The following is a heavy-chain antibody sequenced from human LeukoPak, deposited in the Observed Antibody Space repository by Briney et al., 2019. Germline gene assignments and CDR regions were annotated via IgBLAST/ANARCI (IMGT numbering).Heavy chain of an antibody. CDR2: IYPGDSDT. CDR1: GYSFTNYW. CDR3: TRRMTRGVITSPFDS. J-gene: IGHJ4*02. Sequence: GESLKISCKSSGYSFTNYWIGWVRQMPGKGLELMGLIYPGDSDTTYSPSFQGQVTISADKSITTAYLQWSSLKASDTAMYYCTRRMTRGVITSPFDSWGQGTLVSVSS. D-gene: IGHD3-10*01. V-gene: IGHV5-51*01.